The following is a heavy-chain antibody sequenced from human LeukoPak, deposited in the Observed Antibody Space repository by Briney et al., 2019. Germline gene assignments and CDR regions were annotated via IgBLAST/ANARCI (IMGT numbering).Heavy chain of an antibody. CDR2: IYTRGST. Sequence: SETLSLTCTVSGGSISSYYWSWIRQPAGKGLEWIGRIYTRGSTNYNPSLKSRVTMSVDTSKNQFSLKLSSVTAADAAVYYCAGEGHYYDSSGYYYGGEDYWGQGTLVTVSS. J-gene: IGHJ4*02. CDR1: GGSISSYY. D-gene: IGHD3-22*01. CDR3: AGEGHYYDSSGYYYGGEDY. V-gene: IGHV4-4*07.